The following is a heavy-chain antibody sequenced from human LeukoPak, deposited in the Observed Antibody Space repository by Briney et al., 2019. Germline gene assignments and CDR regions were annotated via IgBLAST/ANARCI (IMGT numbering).Heavy chain of an antibody. CDR1: GGSISSSSYY. J-gene: IGHJ6*02. D-gene: IGHD6-13*01. CDR2: IYYSGST. V-gene: IGHV4-39*01. CDR3: ARHDGGISSWYYYNRRGDYGTDV. Sequence: SETLSLTCTVSGGSISSSSYYWGWIRQPPGKGLEWIGSIYYSGSTYYNPSLKSRVTISVDTSKNQFSLKLSSVTAADTAVYYCARHDGGISSWYYYNRRGDYGTDVWGQGTTVTVSS.